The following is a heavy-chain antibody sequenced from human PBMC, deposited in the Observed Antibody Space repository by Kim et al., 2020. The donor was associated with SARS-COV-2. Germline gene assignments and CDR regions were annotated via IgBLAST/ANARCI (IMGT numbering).Heavy chain of an antibody. Sequence: GGSLRLSCAASGFTFSSYAMHWVRQAPGKGLEYVSAISSNGGSTYYANSVKGRFTISRDNSKNTLYLQMGSLRAEDMAVYYCTDSNYDYWGQGTLVTVSS. J-gene: IGHJ4*02. D-gene: IGHD4-4*01. V-gene: IGHV3-64*01. CDR2: ISSNGGST. CDR1: GFTFSSYA. CDR3: TDSNYDY.